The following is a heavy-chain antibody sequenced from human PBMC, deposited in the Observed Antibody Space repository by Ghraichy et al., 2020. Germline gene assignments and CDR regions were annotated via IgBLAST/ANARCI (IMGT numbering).Heavy chain of an antibody. V-gene: IGHV3-30*03. Sequence: GALRLSCAASGFTFSTYGMHWVRQAPGKGLEWVALISSDTTTKYYADSVKGRFTISRDNSKSTLFLQMNSLRADDSAMFYCARGENGSPDFWGQGTLVTVSS. D-gene: IGHD1-26*01. CDR3: ARGENGSPDF. CDR2: ISSDTTTK. J-gene: IGHJ4*02. CDR1: GFTFSTYG.